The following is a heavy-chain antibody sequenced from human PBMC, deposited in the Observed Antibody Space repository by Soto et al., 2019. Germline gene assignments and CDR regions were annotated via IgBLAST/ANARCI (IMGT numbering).Heavy chain of an antibody. CDR1: GYTFTGYY. CDR3: ARSPLYYDFWSGYQSSYYYGMDV. Sequence: ASVKVSCKASGYTFTGYYMHWVRQAPGQGLEWMGWINPNSGGTNYAQKFQGWVTVTRDTSISTAYMELSRLRSDDTAVYYCARSPLYYDFWSGYQSSYYYGMDVWGQGTTVTVSS. J-gene: IGHJ6*02. D-gene: IGHD3-3*01. CDR2: INPNSGGT. V-gene: IGHV1-2*04.